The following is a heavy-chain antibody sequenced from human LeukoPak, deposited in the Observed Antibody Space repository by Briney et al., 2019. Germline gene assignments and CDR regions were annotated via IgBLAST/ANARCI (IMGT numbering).Heavy chain of an antibody. CDR2: IKQDGSEK. CDR3: ARDESYYDILTGLEYYFDY. Sequence: AGGSLRLSCAASGFTFSSYWMSWVRQAPGKGLEWVANIKQDGSEKYYVDSVKGRFTISRDNAKNSLYLQMNSLRAEDTAVYYCARDESYYDILTGLEYYFDYWGQGTLVTVSS. D-gene: IGHD3-9*01. CDR1: GFTFSSYW. V-gene: IGHV3-7*01. J-gene: IGHJ4*02.